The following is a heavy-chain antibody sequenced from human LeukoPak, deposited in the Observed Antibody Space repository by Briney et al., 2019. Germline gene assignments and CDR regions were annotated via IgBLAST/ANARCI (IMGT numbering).Heavy chain of an antibody. CDR2: IKRDGSQK. CDR3: ARETPDSSGWD. V-gene: IGHV3-7*01. J-gene: IGHJ4*02. CDR1: GFTFGDYA. Sequence: GGSLRLSCTASGFTFGDYAMSWVRQAPGKGLEWVANIKRDGSQKNYVDSVKGRFTISRDNAKNSLYLQMNSLRVEDTAIYYCARETPDSSGWDWGQGTLVTVSS. D-gene: IGHD6-19*01.